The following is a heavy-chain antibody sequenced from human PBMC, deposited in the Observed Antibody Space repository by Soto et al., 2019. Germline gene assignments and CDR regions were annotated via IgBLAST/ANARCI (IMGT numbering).Heavy chain of an antibody. D-gene: IGHD2-15*01. CDR3: ARDGSGGSWGTFDY. CDR1: GFTFSSYS. J-gene: IGHJ4*02. V-gene: IGHV3-21*01. Sequence: PGGSLRLSCAASGFTFSSYSMNWVRQAPGKGLEWVSSISSSSSYICYADSVKGRFTISRDNAKNSLYLQMNSLRAEDTAVYYCARDGSGGSWGTFDYWGQGTLVTVSS. CDR2: ISSSSSYI.